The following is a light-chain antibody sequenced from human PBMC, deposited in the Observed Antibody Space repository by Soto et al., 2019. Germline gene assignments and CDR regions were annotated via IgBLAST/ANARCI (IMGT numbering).Light chain of an antibody. Sequence: QSVLTQPPSASGSPGQSVTISCTGTSSDVGGYQYVSWYQQYPGKAPKLMIYEVSKRPSGVPDRFSGSQSGNTASLTVSGLQAEDEADYYCSSYAGSNTYVLFGGGTKLTVL. CDR1: SSDVGGYQY. V-gene: IGLV2-8*01. CDR2: EVS. J-gene: IGLJ2*01. CDR3: SSYAGSNTYVL.